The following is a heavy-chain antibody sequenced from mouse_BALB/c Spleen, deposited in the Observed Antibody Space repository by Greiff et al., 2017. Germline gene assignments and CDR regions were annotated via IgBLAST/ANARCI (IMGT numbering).Heavy chain of an antibody. D-gene: IGHD1-1*01. J-gene: IGHJ4*01. Sequence: EVQVVESGGGLVKPGGSLKLSCAASGFTFSSYGMPWVRQTPEKRLEWVASISSGGSYTYYPDSVKGRFTISRDNAKNTLYLQMSSLRSEDTARYYCARDYSGYDYAAIDYWGQGTSVTVSS. CDR2: ISSGGSYT. CDR1: GFTFSSYG. CDR3: ARDYSGYDYAAIDY. V-gene: IGHV5-9-3*01.